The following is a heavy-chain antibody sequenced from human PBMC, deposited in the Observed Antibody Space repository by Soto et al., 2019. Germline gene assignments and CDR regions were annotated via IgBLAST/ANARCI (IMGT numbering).Heavy chain of an antibody. V-gene: IGHV3-30-3*01. Sequence: QVQLVESGGGVVQPGRSLRLSCAASGFTFSSYAMHWVRQAPGKGLEWVAVISYDGSNKYYADSVKGRFTISRDNSKNTLYLQMNSLRAEDTAVYYCARDKAPGIGYGDYSWGWFDPWGQGTLVTVSS. CDR2: ISYDGSNK. J-gene: IGHJ5*02. CDR3: ARDKAPGIGYGDYSWGWFDP. D-gene: IGHD4-17*01. CDR1: GFTFSSYA.